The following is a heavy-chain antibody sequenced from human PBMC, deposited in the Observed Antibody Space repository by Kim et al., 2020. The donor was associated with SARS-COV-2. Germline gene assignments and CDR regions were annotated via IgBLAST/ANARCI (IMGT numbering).Heavy chain of an antibody. V-gene: IGHV4-34*01. Sequence: SETLSLTCAVYGGSFSGYYWSWIRQPPGKGLEWIGEINHSGSTNYNPSLKSRVTISVDTSKNQFSLKLSSVTAADTAVYYCARRRGLTHNYYGSGSYLLFDYWGQGTLVTVSS. CDR3: ARRRGLTHNYYGSGSYLLFDY. CDR2: INHSGST. D-gene: IGHD3-10*01. J-gene: IGHJ4*02. CDR1: GGSFSGYY.